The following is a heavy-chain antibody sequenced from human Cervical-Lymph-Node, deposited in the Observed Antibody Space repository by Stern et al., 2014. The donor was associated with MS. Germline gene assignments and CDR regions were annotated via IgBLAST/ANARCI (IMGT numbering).Heavy chain of an antibody. Sequence: VQLVESGGGVVQPGRSLRLSCAASGFSFSRYAMHWVRQAPGKGLEWVALIWYDGSNPYYANSVPGRLTISRDNFKNTLYLQMNSLRAEDTDVYYCASAYSSSHYYFDYWGQGTLVTVSS. D-gene: IGHD6-13*01. CDR3: ASAYSSSHYYFDY. CDR1: GFSFSRYA. V-gene: IGHV3-33*01. J-gene: IGHJ4*02. CDR2: IWYDGSNP.